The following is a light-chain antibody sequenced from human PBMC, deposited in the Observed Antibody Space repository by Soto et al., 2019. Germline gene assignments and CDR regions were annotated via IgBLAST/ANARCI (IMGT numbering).Light chain of an antibody. CDR3: AAWDDSLNGPV. Sequence: QAVVTQPPSASGTPGQRVNISCSGSSSNIGSNYVYWYRQFPGTAPKLLIQRNNQRPSGVPARFSGSKSGTSASLAISGLQSEDEADYYCAAWDDSLNGPVFGGGTKVTVL. CDR2: RNN. J-gene: IGLJ2*01. CDR1: SSNIGSNY. V-gene: IGLV1-47*01.